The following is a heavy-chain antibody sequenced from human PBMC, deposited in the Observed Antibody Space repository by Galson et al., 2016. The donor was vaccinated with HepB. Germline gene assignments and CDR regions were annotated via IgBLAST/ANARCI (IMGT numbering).Heavy chain of an antibody. J-gene: IGHJ5*02. CDR2: ISPTGGTT. CDR1: GYTLTSYY. D-gene: IGHD2-21*02. Sequence: SVKVSCKASGYTLTSYYMHWVRQAPGQGLEWMGVISPTGGTTTYAQRFLGRITITRDRSTSTVYMEMSSLRSEDTALYYCARAPLWGLARFDLWGRGTLVTVST. CDR3: ARAPLWGLARFDL. V-gene: IGHV1-46*01.